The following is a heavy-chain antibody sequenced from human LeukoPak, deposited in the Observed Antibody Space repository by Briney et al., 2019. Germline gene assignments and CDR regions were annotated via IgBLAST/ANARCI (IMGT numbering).Heavy chain of an antibody. D-gene: IGHD3-3*01. V-gene: IGHV1-8*01. J-gene: IGHJ4*02. CDR3: ARGDKLRFLEWLSSWPVGYGSGSSFDY. CDR2: MNPNSGNT. CDR1: GYTFTSYD. Sequence: ASVRVSCKASGYTFTSYDINWVRQATGQGLEWMGWMNPNSGNTGYAQKFQGRVTMTRNTSISTAYMELSSLRSEDTAVYYCARGDKLRFLEWLSSWPVGYGSGSSFDYWGQGTLVTVSS.